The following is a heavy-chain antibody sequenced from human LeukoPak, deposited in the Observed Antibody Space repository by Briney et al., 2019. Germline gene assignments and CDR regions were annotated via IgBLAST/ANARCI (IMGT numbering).Heavy chain of an antibody. CDR2: IYNSGST. CDR3: TKHMGLGYTYFYPYFDY. V-gene: IGHV4-59*08. D-gene: IGHD1-1*01. J-gene: IGHJ4*01. CDR1: GGSISSYY. Sequence: PSESLSLTCTVSGGSISSYYRSWIRQPPGKGLEWIGYIYNSGSTTYNPSLKSRVTISVHTSKNQSSLKLSSGTAADTAVYYCTKHMGLGYTYFYPYFDYWGQGTLVTVSS.